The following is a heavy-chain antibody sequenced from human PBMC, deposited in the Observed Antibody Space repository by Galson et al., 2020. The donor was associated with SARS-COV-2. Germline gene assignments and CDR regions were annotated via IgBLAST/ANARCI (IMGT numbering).Heavy chain of an antibody. CDR3: AKRLYSSSQSETRGMDV. D-gene: IGHD6-13*01. CDR1: GFTFRSYA. Sequence: GESLKISCAAPGFTFRSYAMHWVRQAPGEGLEWVSAISGRGDTTHYAGSVKCRFTIPRDNSKNTLYKQMNSVRAEDTAVDYCAKRLYSSSQSETRGMDVWGQGATVTVSS. J-gene: IGHJ6*02. CDR2: ISGRGDTT. V-gene: IGHV3-23*01.